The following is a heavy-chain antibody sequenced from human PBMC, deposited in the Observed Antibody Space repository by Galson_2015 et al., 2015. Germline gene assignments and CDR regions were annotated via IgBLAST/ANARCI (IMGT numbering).Heavy chain of an antibody. J-gene: IGHJ6*02. CDR3: ARDPELEPGFYYGMDV. CDR2: ISSSSSYI. V-gene: IGHV3-21*01. CDR1: GFTFSSYS. Sequence: SLRLSCAASGFTFSSYSMNWVRQAPGKGLEWVSSISSSSSYIYYADSVKGRFTISRDNAKNSLYLQMNSLRAEDTAVYYCARDPELEPGFYYGMDVWGQGTTVTVSS. D-gene: IGHD1-1*01.